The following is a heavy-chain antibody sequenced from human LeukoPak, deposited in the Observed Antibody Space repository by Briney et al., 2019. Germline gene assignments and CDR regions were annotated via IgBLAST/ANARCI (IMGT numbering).Heavy chain of an antibody. V-gene: IGHV3-53*01. CDR1: EFTVSSNH. CDR2: IDTGVNK. Sequence: GGSLRLSCAASEFTVSSNHMSWVRQAPGKGLEWVSIIDTGVNKYYADSVKGRFTMSRENSKNTLYLQMNSLRVEDTAVYYCARDLNYWGQGTLVTVSS. CDR3: ARDLNY. J-gene: IGHJ4*02.